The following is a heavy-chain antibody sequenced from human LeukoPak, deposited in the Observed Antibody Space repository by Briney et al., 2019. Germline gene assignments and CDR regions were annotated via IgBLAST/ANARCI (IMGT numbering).Heavy chain of an antibody. J-gene: IGHJ5*02. CDR2: INHSGST. Sequence: SETLSFTCAVYGGSFSGYYWSWIRQPPGKGLEWIGEINHSGSTNYNPSLKSRVTISVDTSKNQFSLKLSSVTAADTAVYYCARRLPSSGYYSSQYNWFDPWGQGTLVTVSS. V-gene: IGHV4-34*01. CDR1: GGSFSGYY. D-gene: IGHD3-22*01. CDR3: ARRLPSSGYYSSQYNWFDP.